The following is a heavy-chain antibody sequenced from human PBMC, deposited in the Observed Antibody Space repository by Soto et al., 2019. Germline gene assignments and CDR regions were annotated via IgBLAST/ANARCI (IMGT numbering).Heavy chain of an antibody. CDR2: ISGSGGST. V-gene: IGHV3-23*01. Sequence: GGSLRLSCAASGFTFSSYAMSWVRQAPGKGLEWVSAISGSGGSTYYADSVKGRFTISRDNSKNTLYLQMNSLRAEDTAVYYCAKVSSYYYYYGMDVWGQGTTVTVSS. CDR1: GFTFSSYA. CDR3: AKVSSYYYYYGMDV. J-gene: IGHJ6*02. D-gene: IGHD6-6*01.